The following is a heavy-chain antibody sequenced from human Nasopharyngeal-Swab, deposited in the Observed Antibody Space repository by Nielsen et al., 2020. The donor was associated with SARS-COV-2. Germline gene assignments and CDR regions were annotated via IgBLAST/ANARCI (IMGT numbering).Heavy chain of an antibody. D-gene: IGHD2-8*01. CDR2: IYSGNSDT. J-gene: IGHJ6*02. CDR1: GYTFTDDW. Sequence: GESLKISCKGSGYTFTDDWIGWVRQEPGKGLEWMGIIYSGNSDTRYGQSFQGHVTISVDKSINTAYLQWSSLKASDTATYYCARLQNGPRYYFYGMDVWGQGTTVTVSS. V-gene: IGHV5-51*01. CDR3: ARLQNGPRYYFYGMDV.